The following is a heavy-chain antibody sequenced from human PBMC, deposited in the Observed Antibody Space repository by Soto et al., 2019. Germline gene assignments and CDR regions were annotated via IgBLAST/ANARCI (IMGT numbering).Heavy chain of an antibody. V-gene: IGHV4-39*01. CDR3: ARLEGLATISYYFDF. D-gene: IGHD5-12*01. Sequence: SETLSLTCGDYGGSFNGGSWTSWGWIRQPPGKGLEWIGSIYYRGNAYYNPSLQTRVTISLDKSKSQFSLKLNSVTAADSAVYFCARLEGLATISYYFDFWGPGALVTVSS. CDR2: IYYRGNA. CDR1: GGSFNGGSWTS. J-gene: IGHJ4*02.